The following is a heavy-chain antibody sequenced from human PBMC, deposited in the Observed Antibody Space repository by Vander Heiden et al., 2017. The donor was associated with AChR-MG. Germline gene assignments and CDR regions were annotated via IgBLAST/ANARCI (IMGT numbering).Heavy chain of an antibody. D-gene: IGHD1-26*01. CDR2: IRSKANSYAT. CDR1: GFTFSGSA. Sequence: EVQLVESGGGLVQPGGPLKLSCAASGFTFSGSAMHWVRQASGKGLEWVGRIRSKANSYATAYAASVKGRFTISRDDSKNTAYLQMNSLKTEDTAVYYCTTIRWSGSYEYWGQGTLVTVSS. V-gene: IGHV3-73*02. CDR3: TTIRWSGSYEY. J-gene: IGHJ4*02.